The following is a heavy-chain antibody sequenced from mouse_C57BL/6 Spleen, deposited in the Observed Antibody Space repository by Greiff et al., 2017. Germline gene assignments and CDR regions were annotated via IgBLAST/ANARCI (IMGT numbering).Heavy chain of an antibody. Sequence: EVKVVESGGGLVKPGGSLKLSCAASGFTFSDYGMHWVRQAPEKGLEWVAYISSGSSTIYYADTVKGRFTISRDTATNTLFLQLTSLTSEDTAMYYCARDSNYVAYWGQGTLVTVSA. J-gene: IGHJ3*01. V-gene: IGHV5-17*01. CDR2: ISSGSSTI. CDR1: GFTFSDYG. CDR3: ARDSNYVAY. D-gene: IGHD2-5*01.